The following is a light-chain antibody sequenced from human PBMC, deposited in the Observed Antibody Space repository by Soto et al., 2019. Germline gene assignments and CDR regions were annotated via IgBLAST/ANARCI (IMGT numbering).Light chain of an antibody. CDR1: QTVGASY. Sequence: EIVLTQSPDTLSLSPGDRATVSCRASQTVGASYVAWYQHKPGQAPRFLMYGASTTATGIPDRFSGSGSGTEFTLTSDSLEPEDFGLYYCQQYGRSPWTFGQGTRVEI. J-gene: IGKJ1*01. V-gene: IGKV3-20*01. CDR3: QQYGRSPWT. CDR2: GAS.